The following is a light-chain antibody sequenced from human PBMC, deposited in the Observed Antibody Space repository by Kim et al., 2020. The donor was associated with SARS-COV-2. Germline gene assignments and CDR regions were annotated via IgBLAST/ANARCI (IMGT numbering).Light chain of an antibody. CDR1: QSISSW. Sequence: SASVGDRVTITCRASQSISSWLAWYQQKPGKAPKLLIYDASSLESGVPSRFSGSGSGTEFTLTISSLQPDDFETYYCQQYNGYLYTFGQGTKLEI. CDR2: DAS. J-gene: IGKJ2*01. V-gene: IGKV1-5*01. CDR3: QQYNGYLYT.